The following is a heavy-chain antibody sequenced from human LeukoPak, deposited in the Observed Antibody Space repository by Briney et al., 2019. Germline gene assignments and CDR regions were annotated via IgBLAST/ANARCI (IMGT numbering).Heavy chain of an antibody. J-gene: IGHJ4*02. CDR3: ARSSEYGDPFNY. CDR2: IYYSGST. D-gene: IGHD4-17*01. CDR1: GASISRSDYF. Sequence: PSETLSLTCTVSGASISRSDYFWGWIRQPPRKGLEWIGSIYYSGSTYYSPSLKGRVTISVDTSRNQFSLKLNSVTAADTAVYYCARSSEYGDPFNYWGQGTLVTVSS. V-gene: IGHV4-39*01.